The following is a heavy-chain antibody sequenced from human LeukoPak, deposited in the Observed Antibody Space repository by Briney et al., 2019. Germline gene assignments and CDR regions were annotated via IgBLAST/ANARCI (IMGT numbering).Heavy chain of an antibody. CDR2: IYYSGST. J-gene: IGHJ4*02. CDR1: GGSFSSYY. CDR3: ARVYYYGSGSYYNSD. D-gene: IGHD3-10*01. V-gene: IGHV4-59*01. Sequence: SETLSLTCAVYGGSFSSYYWSWIRQPPGKGLEWIGYIYYSGSTDYNPSLKSRVTISVDTSKNQFSLKLSSVTAADTAVYYCARVYYYGSGSYYNSDWGQGTLVTVSS.